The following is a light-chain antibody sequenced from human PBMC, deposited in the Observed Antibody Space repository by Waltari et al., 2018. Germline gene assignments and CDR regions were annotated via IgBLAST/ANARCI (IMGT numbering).Light chain of an antibody. J-gene: IGKJ1*01. Sequence: EIQITQSPSSLSASLRGKITTTRPARHNMNNYLTWYQHKPGEAPMLLFFASSTLQTVVPWWCFGRGSGTEFTLTISKQHPDDFGSYYCQQGHSAPWTFGQGTKVEIK. CDR3: QQGHSAPWT. CDR2: ASS. CDR1: HNMNNY. V-gene: IGKV1-39*01.